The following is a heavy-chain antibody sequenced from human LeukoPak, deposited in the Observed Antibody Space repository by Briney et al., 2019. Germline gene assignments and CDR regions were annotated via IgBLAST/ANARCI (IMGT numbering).Heavy chain of an antibody. D-gene: IGHD1-26*01. Sequence: PGGPLRLSCAASGLTFRSYSMNWVRQAPGKGLEWVSSISSSSSYIYYADSAKGRFTISRDNAKNSLYLQMNSLRAEDTAVYYCARFSGPIDYWGQGTLVTVSS. V-gene: IGHV3-21*01. CDR2: ISSSSSYI. CDR3: ARFSGPIDY. J-gene: IGHJ4*02. CDR1: GLTFRSYS.